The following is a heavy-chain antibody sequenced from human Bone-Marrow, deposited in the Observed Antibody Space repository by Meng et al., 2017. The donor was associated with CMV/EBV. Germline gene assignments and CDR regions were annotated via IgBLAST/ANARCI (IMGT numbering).Heavy chain of an antibody. Sequence: ASVKVSCKASGYTFTNYYLHWVRQAPGQGLEWMGIINPSGGSTSYAQKFQGRVTMTRDTSTSTVHMELSSLRSEDTAVYYCARDTSNSYYDFWSGYYSIYYFDYWGQGTLVTISS. CDR2: INPSGGST. D-gene: IGHD3-3*01. CDR1: GYTFTNYY. CDR3: ARDTSNSYYDFWSGYYSIYYFDY. V-gene: IGHV1-46*01. J-gene: IGHJ4*02.